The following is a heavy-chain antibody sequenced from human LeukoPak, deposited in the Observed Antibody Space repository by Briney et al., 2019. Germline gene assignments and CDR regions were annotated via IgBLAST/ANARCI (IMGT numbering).Heavy chain of an antibody. CDR3: ASGYCSSTSCHGYYYGMDV. V-gene: IGHV4-30-4*01. J-gene: IGHJ6*02. D-gene: IGHD2-2*03. CDR1: GGSISSGDYY. Sequence: RTSETLSLTCTVSGGSISSGDYYWSWIRQPPGKGLEWIGYIYYSGSTYYNPSLKSRVTISVDKSKNQFSLKLSSVTAADTAVYYCASGYCSSTSCHGYYYGMDVWGQGTTVTVSS. CDR2: IYYSGST.